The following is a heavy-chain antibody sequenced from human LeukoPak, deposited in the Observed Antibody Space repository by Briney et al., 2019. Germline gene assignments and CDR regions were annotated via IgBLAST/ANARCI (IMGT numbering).Heavy chain of an antibody. D-gene: IGHD3-10*01. Sequence: ASVKVSCKASGYTFTSYGISWVRQAPGQGLEWMGWISAYNGNTSYAQKLQGRVTMTTDTSTSTAYMELRSLRSDDTAVYYCARDPGYYYGSGSYPYWGQGTLVTVSS. J-gene: IGHJ4*02. V-gene: IGHV1-18*04. CDR1: GYTFTSYG. CDR3: ARDPGYYYGSGSYPY. CDR2: ISAYNGNT.